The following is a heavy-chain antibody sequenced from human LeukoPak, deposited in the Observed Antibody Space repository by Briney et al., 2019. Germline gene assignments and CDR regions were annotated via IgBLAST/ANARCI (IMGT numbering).Heavy chain of an antibody. CDR1: GYIFTNYA. Sequence: ASVKVSCKASGYIFTNYAIHWVRQAPGQRLEWMGWINGGNGNTKYSQKFQGRVTITRDTSATTAYMELSSLRSEDTVVYYCARDRQDRSGNFWGAMDVWGQGTTVTVSS. V-gene: IGHV1-3*01. CDR3: ARDRQDRSGNFWGAMDV. J-gene: IGHJ6*02. CDR2: INGGNGNT. D-gene: IGHD3-22*01.